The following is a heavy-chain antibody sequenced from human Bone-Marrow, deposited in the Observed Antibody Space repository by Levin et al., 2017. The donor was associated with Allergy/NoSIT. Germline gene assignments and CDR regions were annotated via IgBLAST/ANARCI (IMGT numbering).Heavy chain of an antibody. CDR1: GFMFSNYW. D-gene: IGHD2-2*01. Sequence: SCAASGFMFSNYWMSWVRQAPGKGLEWVASIKQDGSEKYYVDSVKGRFTISRDNAKNSLYLQMNSLRAEDTAVYYCARARYCSSTSCYEPAYDYYYYMDVWGKGTTVTVSS. CDR3: ARARYCSSTSCYEPAYDYYYYMDV. J-gene: IGHJ6*03. CDR2: IKQDGSEK. V-gene: IGHV3-7*03.